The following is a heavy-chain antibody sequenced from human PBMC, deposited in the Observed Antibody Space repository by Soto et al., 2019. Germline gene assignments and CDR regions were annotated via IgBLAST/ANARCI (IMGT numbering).Heavy chain of an antibody. J-gene: IGHJ4*02. V-gene: IGHV1-46*01. CDR1: GYTFTTYY. Sequence: QVQLVQSGAEMKKPGASVKLSCKASGYTFTTYYIHWVRQAPGQGLEWMGVINPSGGSTTYAQKFQGRVTMARDTSTRTVYMEMSRLRSGDTAVYYCARDLADYYDISSYSYVRGGEGGFDYWGQGTLVTVSS. CDR2: INPSGGST. CDR3: ARDLADYYDISSYSYVRGGEGGFDY. D-gene: IGHD3-22*01.